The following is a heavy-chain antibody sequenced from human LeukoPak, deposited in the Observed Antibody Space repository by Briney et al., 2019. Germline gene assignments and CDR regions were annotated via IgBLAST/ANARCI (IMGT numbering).Heavy chain of an antibody. J-gene: IGHJ6*03. D-gene: IGHD3-3*01. CDR2: ISAYNGNT. CDR3: ARDNQALQGVVTISFYYYYMDV. CDR1: GYTFTSYG. Sequence: ASVTVSCKASGYTFTSYGISWVRQAPGQGLEWMGWISAYNGNTNYAQRLQGRVTMTTDTSTSTAYMELRSLRSDDTAVYFCARDNQALQGVVTISFYYYYMDVWGKGTTVTVSS. V-gene: IGHV1-18*01.